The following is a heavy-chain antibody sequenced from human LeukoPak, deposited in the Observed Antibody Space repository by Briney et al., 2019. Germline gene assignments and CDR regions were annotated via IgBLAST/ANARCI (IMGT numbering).Heavy chain of an antibody. J-gene: IGHJ4*02. D-gene: IGHD5-18*01. CDR3: VREARGYHYTYFDY. V-gene: IGHV3-13*01. CDR2: VSAGHHA. CDR1: GLTLGGHD. Sequence: GGSLRLFCTASGLTLGGHDMHWVRQATGDGLEWVAAVSAGHHAFYAGSVKGRFTVSREDAKNSLFLQMNSLRAGDTAIYYCVREARGYHYTYFDYWGQGSLVTVSS.